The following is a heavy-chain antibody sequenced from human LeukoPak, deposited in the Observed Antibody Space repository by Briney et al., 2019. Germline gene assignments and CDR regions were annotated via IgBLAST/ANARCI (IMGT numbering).Heavy chain of an antibody. Sequence: GGSLRLSCAASGFTFSSYSMNWVRQAPGKGLEWVSSISSSSSYIYYADSVKGRFTISRDNAKNSLYLQMNSLRAEDTAVYYCATNPVTTVTVFDYWGQGTLVTVSS. D-gene: IGHD4-17*01. J-gene: IGHJ4*02. V-gene: IGHV3-21*01. CDR1: GFTFSSYS. CDR3: ATNPVTTVTVFDY. CDR2: ISSSSSYI.